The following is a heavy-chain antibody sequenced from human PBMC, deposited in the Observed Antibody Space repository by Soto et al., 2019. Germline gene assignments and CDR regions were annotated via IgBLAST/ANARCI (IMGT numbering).Heavy chain of an antibody. D-gene: IGHD3-9*01. V-gene: IGHV4-59*01. CDR2: IYYSGST. CDR3: ARGGTYYDILTGTIYYYYDMDV. J-gene: IGHJ6*02. CDR1: GGSISSYY. Sequence: PSETLSLTCTVSGGSISSYYWSWIRQPPGKGLEWIGYIYYSGSTDYNPSLKSRVTISVDTSKNQFSLKLSSVTAADTAVYYCARGGTYYDILTGTIYYYYDMDVWGQGTTVTVSS.